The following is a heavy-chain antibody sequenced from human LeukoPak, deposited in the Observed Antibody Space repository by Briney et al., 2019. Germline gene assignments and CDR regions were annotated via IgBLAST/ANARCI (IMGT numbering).Heavy chain of an antibody. J-gene: IGHJ5*02. V-gene: IGHV1-2*02. CDR2: INPNSGGT. CDR3: ARAGDGLELRAEFDP. D-gene: IGHD1-7*01. CDR1: GYTFTGYY. Sequence: ASVKVSCKASGYTFTGYYMHWVRQAPGQGLEWMGWINPNSGGTNYAQKFQGRVTMTRDTSISTAYMELSRLRSDDTAVYYCARAGDGLELRAEFDPWGQGTLGTVSS.